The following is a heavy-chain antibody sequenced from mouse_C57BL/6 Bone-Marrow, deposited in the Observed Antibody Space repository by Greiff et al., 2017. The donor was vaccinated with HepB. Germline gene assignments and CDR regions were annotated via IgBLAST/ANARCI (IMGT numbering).Heavy chain of an antibody. CDR2: IDPSDSYT. D-gene: IGHD1-1*01. CDR1: GYTFTSYW. CDR3: ARGVITTVVAKGY. Sequence: QVQLQQPGAELVKPGASVKLSCKASGYTFTSYWMQWVKQRPGQGLEWIGEIDPSDSYTNYNQKFKGKATLTVDTSSSTAYMQLSSLTSEDSAVYYCARGVITTVVAKGYWGQGTTLTVSS. V-gene: IGHV1-50*01. J-gene: IGHJ2*01.